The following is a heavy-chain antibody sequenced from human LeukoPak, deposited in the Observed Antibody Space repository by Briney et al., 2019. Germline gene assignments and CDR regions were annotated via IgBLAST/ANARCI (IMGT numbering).Heavy chain of an antibody. CDR1: GYTFTGYY. CDR3: AREAYCSSTSCYPDY. J-gene: IGHJ4*02. CDR2: INPNSGVT. D-gene: IGHD2-2*01. Sequence: ASVKVSCKASGYTFTGYYIHWVRQAPGQGLEWMGWINPNSGVTNYAQKFQGRVTITADESTSTAYMELSSLRSEDTAVYYCAREAYCSSTSCYPDYWGQGTLVTVSS. V-gene: IGHV1-2*02.